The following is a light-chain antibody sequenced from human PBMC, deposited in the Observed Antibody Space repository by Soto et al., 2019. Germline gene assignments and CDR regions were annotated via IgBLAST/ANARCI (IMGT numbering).Light chain of an antibody. V-gene: IGKV1-8*01. J-gene: IGKJ1*01. CDR1: QDIGNN. CDR2: AAS. Sequence: AIRMTQSPSSLSASTGDRVTITCRASQDIGNNLVWYQQKPGKAPKVLIHAASTLQGGVSSRFSGSRSGTDFTLFIDNLQSEDFATYYCQHDYTYPWTFGQGTKV. CDR3: QHDYTYPWT.